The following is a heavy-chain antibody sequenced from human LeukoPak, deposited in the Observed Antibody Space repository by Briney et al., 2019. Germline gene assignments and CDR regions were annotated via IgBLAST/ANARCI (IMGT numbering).Heavy chain of an antibody. D-gene: IGHD1-26*01. CDR2: IYYSGST. CDR3: ARVGMTFRYFDL. Sequence: PSETLSLTCTVSGGTISSYYWSWIRQPPGKGLEWIGYIYYSGSTNYNPSLKSRVTISVDTSKNQFSLKLSSVTAADTAVYYCARVGMTFRYFDLWGRGTLVTVSS. CDR1: GGTISSYY. J-gene: IGHJ2*01. V-gene: IGHV4-59*01.